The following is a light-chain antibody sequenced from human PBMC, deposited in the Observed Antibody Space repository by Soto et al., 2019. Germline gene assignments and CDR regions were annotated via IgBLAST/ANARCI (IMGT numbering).Light chain of an antibody. Sequence: DIQMTQSPSSLSASVGDRVTITCQASQDIINFLNWFQQKPGKAPKLLIYDVSNLNTGVPSRFSGGGSGTDFTLTISSLQPEDIATYYCQQYHNFPYTFGQGTKLEIK. CDR3: QQYHNFPYT. CDR1: QDIINF. V-gene: IGKV1-33*01. J-gene: IGKJ2*01. CDR2: DVS.